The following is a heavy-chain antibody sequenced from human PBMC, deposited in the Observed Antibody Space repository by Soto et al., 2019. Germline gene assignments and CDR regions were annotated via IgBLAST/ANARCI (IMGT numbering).Heavy chain of an antibody. CDR3: ARGGYGHKYHDWHY. V-gene: IGHV1-69*01. D-gene: IGHD2-2*01. CDR1: GGTFSSYA. Sequence: QVKLVQSGAEVKKPGASVTVSCKASGGTFSSYAISWVRQAPGQGLEWMGGIIPIFGTANYAKKFQCRVTLAAAESTSAADMELSSLRSEDTAVYYCARGGYGHKYHDWHYWGHGTPVTVFS. CDR2: IIPIFGTA. J-gene: IGHJ4*01.